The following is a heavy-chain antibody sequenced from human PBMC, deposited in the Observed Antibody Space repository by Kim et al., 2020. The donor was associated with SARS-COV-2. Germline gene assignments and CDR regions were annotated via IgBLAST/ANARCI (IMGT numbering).Heavy chain of an antibody. D-gene: IGHD3-9*01. CDR1: GYSFTSYW. Sequence: GESLKISCKGSGYSFTSYWIGWVRQMPGKGLEWMGIIYPGDSDTRYSPSFQGQVTISADKSISTAYLQWSSLKASDTAMYYCALTEVEYYDILTGYYNGFDYWGQGTLVTVSS. CDR2: IYPGDSDT. J-gene: IGHJ4*02. V-gene: IGHV5-51*01. CDR3: ALTEVEYYDILTGYYNGFDY.